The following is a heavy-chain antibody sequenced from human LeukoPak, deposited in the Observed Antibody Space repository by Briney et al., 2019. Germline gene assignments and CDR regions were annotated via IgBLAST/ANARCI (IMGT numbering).Heavy chain of an antibody. CDR3: ARERDYPDAFDI. CDR2: IYSGGST. V-gene: IGHV3-53*01. CDR1: GGSFSGYY. D-gene: IGHD4-11*01. Sequence: PSETLSLTCAVYGGSFSGYYWSWVRQAPGKGLEWVSVIYSGGSTYYADSVKGRFTISRDNSKNTLYLQMNSLRAEDTAVYYCARERDYPDAFDIWGQGTMVTVSS. J-gene: IGHJ3*02.